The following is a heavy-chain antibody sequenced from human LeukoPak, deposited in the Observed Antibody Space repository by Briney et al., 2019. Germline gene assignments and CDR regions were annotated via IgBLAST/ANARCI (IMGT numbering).Heavy chain of an antibody. CDR3: ATTAGSWWGLYYFDY. V-gene: IGHV4-39*07. J-gene: IGHJ4*02. Sequence: SETLSLTCTVSGGSISSSSYYWGWIRQPPGKGLEWIGSIYYSGSTYYNPSLKSRVTISVDTSKNQFSLKLRSVTAADTAVYYCATTAGSWWGLYYFDYWGQGTLVTVSS. D-gene: IGHD6-13*01. CDR2: IYYSGST. CDR1: GGSISSSSYY.